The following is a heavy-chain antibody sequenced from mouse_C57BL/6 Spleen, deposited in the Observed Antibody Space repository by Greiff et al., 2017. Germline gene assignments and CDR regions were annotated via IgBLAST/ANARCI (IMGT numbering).Heavy chain of an antibody. D-gene: IGHD1-1*01. CDR2: ISDGGSYT. V-gene: IGHV5-4*01. Sequence: VQLQQSGGGLVKPGGSLKLSCAASGFTFSSYAMSWVRQTPEKRLEWVATISDGGSYTYYPDNVKGRFTISRDNAKNNLYLQMSQLKSEDTAMYCCARDPLYAYAMDYWGQGTSVTVSS. J-gene: IGHJ4*01. CDR3: ARDPLYAYAMDY. CDR1: GFTFSSYA.